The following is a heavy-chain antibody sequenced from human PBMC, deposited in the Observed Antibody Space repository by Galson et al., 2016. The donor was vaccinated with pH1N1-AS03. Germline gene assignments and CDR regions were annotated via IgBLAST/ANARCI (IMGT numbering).Heavy chain of an antibody. Sequence: GFTFGAFWMSWVRQAPGKGLEWVANIKEDGNDQHYVASVKGRFTISRDNAKKSLFLQMNSLTADDTAVYYCARTRGVLQSSGEMLSYFDSWGLGSLVTVSS. D-gene: IGHD3-10*01. CDR2: IKEDGNDQ. J-gene: IGHJ4*02. V-gene: IGHV3-7*01. CDR3: ARTRGVLQSSGEMLSYFDS. CDR1: GFTFGAFW.